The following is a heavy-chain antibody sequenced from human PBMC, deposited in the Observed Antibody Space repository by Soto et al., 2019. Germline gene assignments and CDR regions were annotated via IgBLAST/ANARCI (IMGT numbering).Heavy chain of an antibody. D-gene: IGHD5-12*01. CDR2: GSSTGSAI. V-gene: IGHV3-48*03. CDR3: AAAVEDGYDYFEY. CDR1: GFTFIIYE. Sequence: EVQLVESGGGLVQPGGSLRLSCAASGFTFIIYEMNWVRQAPGKGLEWVSYGSSTGSAIYYADSVKGRFTISRDNAKKSLYLHMNNLQAPDTAVYYCAAAVEDGYDYFEYWGQGALLTVS. J-gene: IGHJ4*02.